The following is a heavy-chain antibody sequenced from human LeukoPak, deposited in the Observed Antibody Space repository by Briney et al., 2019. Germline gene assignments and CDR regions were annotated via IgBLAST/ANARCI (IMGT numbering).Heavy chain of an antibody. D-gene: IGHD6-13*01. CDR1: GGSISSYY. CDR3: ARAGYSPGRAFDI. J-gene: IGHJ3*02. Sequence: PSETLSLTCTVSGGSISSYYWSWIRQPPGKGLEWIGYIYYSGCTNYNPSLKSRVTISVDTSKNQFSLKLSSVTAADTAVYYCARAGYSPGRAFDIWGQGTMVTVSS. V-gene: IGHV4-59*01. CDR2: IYYSGCT.